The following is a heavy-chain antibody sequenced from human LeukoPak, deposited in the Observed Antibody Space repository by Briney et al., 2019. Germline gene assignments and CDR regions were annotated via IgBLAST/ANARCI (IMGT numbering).Heavy chain of an antibody. V-gene: IGHV4-38-2*01. CDR1: GYSISSGYY. D-gene: IGHD6-19*01. J-gene: IGHJ4*02. CDR2: IRHSGST. CDR3: ARGRGGAVAGTFCY. Sequence: PSETLSLTCAVSGYSISSGYYWGWIRQPPGKGLEWIGSIRHSGSTYYNPSLKSRVTISVDTSKNQFSLKLSSVTAADTAVYYCARGRGGAVAGTFCYWGQGTLVTVSS.